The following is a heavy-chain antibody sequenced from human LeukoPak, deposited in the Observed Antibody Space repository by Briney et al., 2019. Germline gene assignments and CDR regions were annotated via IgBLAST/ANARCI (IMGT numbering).Heavy chain of an antibody. CDR2: ISYDGSNK. Sequence: GRSLRFSCAASGFTFSSYGMHWVRQAPGKGLEWVAVISYDGSNKYYADSVKGRFTISRDNSKNTLYLQMNSLRAEDTAVYYCAKDGPGIAAAAIDYWGQGTLVTVSS. V-gene: IGHV3-30*18. J-gene: IGHJ4*02. CDR1: GFTFSSYG. CDR3: AKDGPGIAAAAIDY. D-gene: IGHD6-13*01.